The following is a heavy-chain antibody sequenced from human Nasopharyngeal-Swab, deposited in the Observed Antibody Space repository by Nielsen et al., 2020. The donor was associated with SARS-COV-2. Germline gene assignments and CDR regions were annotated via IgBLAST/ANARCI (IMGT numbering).Heavy chain of an antibody. Sequence: RQAPGKGLEWIGSIYYSGSTYYNPSRKSRVTISVDTPKNQFSLKLSSVTAADTAVYYCATERAIAVAGTFGAKFDYWGQGTLVTVSS. V-gene: IGHV4-39*01. J-gene: IGHJ4*02. CDR2: IYYSGST. CDR3: ATERAIAVAGTFGAKFDY. D-gene: IGHD6-19*01.